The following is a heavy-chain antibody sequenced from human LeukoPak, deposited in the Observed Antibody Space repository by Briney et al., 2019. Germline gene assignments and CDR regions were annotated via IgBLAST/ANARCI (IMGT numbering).Heavy chain of an antibody. CDR1: GASVSGSNYY. D-gene: IGHD1-26*01. V-gene: IGHV4-39*01. J-gene: IGHJ4*02. Sequence: SETLSLTYAVSGASVSGSNYYWGWIRQPPGKGLEWIGNIYSSGSTYYNASLQSRVTISIDTSKNQFSLRLNSVTAADTAMYYCAKSGRYGLIDYWGQGTRVTVSS. CDR2: IYSSGST. CDR3: AKSGRYGLIDY.